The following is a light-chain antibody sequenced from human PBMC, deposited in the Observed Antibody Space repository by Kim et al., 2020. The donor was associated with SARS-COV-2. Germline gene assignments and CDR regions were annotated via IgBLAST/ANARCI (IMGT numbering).Light chain of an antibody. J-gene: IGLJ3*02. CDR3: YSTDSSGNHRV. CDR1: ALPKKY. CDR2: EDS. Sequence: SYELTQPPSVSVSPGQTARIICSGDALPKKYAYWYQQKSGQAPVLVIYEDSKRPSGIPERFSGSSSGTMATLTISGAQVEDEADYYCYSTDSSGNHRVFGGGTQLTVL. V-gene: IGLV3-10*01.